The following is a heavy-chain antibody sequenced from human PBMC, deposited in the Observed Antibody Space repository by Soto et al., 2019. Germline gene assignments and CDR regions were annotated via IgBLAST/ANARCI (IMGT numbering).Heavy chain of an antibody. Sequence: PSETLSLTCAVDGGSFSGYYWSWIRQPPGKGLEWIGEINHSGSTNYNPSLKSRVTISVDTSKNQFSLKLSSVTAADTAVYYCARGTDYDFWSGYLDYWGQGTLVTVSS. CDR1: GGSFSGYY. CDR3: ARGTDYDFWSGYLDY. CDR2: INHSGST. V-gene: IGHV4-34*01. D-gene: IGHD3-3*01. J-gene: IGHJ4*02.